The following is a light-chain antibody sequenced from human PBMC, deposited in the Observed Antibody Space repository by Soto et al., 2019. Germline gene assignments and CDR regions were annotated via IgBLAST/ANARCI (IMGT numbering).Light chain of an antibody. CDR2: EVS. CDR1: SSDVGSYNL. CDR3: CSYAGSSTLGV. V-gene: IGLV2-23*02. J-gene: IGLJ2*01. Sequence: QSALTQPASVSGSPGQSITISCTGTSSDVGSYNLVSWYQQHPGKAPKLMIYEVSKRPSGVSNRFSGSKPGNTASLTISGLQAEDEADYYCCSYAGSSTLGVFGGGTKVTVL.